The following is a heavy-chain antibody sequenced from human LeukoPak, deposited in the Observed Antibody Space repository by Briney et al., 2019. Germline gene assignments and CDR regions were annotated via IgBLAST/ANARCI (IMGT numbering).Heavy chain of an antibody. J-gene: IGHJ4*02. Sequence: SETLSLTCAVYGGSFSGYYWSWIRQSPGRGLEWVGQINDSGDTDYNPSLKSRVTISIDTSKRQFSLRLRSVTAADTALYYCARESSTWNSFEYWGQGTAVTVSS. V-gene: IGHV4-34*01. CDR2: INDSGDT. CDR1: GGSFSGYY. CDR3: ARESSTWNSFEY. D-gene: IGHD6-6*01.